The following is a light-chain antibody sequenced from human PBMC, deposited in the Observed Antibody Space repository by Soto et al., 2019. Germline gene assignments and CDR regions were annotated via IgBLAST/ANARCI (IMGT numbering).Light chain of an antibody. Sequence: DIQMTQSPSTLSASVGDRVTITCRASQSISSWLAWYQQKPGKAPKLLIYDASSLESGVPSRFSGSGSGTEFTLIISSLQTDDFATYYCQQYNSYSRTFGQGTKVDIK. CDR1: QSISSW. CDR3: QQYNSYSRT. V-gene: IGKV1-5*01. CDR2: DAS. J-gene: IGKJ1*01.